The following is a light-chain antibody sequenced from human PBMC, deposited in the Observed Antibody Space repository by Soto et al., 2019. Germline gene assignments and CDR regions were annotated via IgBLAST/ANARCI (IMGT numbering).Light chain of an antibody. CDR2: EVS. Sequence: QSVLTQPASVSGSPGQSITISCTGTSSDVGGYNYVSWYQQHPGKAHKLMIYEVSNRPSGVSNRFSGSKSGNTASLTISGLQAEDEADYYCSSYTSSSTLVVFGGGTKLPVL. CDR1: SSDVGGYNY. V-gene: IGLV2-14*01. CDR3: SSYTSSSTLVV. J-gene: IGLJ2*01.